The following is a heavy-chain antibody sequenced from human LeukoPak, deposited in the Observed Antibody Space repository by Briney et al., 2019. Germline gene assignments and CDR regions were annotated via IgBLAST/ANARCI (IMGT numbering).Heavy chain of an antibody. CDR1: GFSISNYW. CDR3: AKAGIGYCSSTSCYSPQYFDY. Sequence: PGGSLRLSCAGSGFSISNYWMSWVRQAPGKGLEWVANIKQAESERFYVDSVKDRFIISRENAENSVYLQMNSLRAEDTAVYYCAKAGIGYCSSTSCYSPQYFDYWGQGTLVTVSS. V-gene: IGHV3-7*03. J-gene: IGHJ4*02. CDR2: IKQAESER. D-gene: IGHD2-2*01.